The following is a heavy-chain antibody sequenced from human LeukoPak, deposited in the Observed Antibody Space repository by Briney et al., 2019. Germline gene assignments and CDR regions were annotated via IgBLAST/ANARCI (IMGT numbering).Heavy chain of an antibody. Sequence: GGSLRLSCAASGFTFSSYWMNWVRQAPGKGLEWVANIKPDGSDEYYVDSVKGRFTISRDSAENSLYLQMNSLRAEDTAVYYCARENFQYWAQGTLVTVSS. J-gene: IGHJ4*02. V-gene: IGHV3-7*04. CDR2: IKPDGSDE. CDR1: GFTFSSYW. CDR3: ARENFQY.